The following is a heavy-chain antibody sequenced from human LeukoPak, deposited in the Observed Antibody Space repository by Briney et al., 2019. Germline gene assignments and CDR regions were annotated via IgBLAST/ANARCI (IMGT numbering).Heavy chain of an antibody. Sequence: GGSLRLSCAASGFTFSSYGMHWVRQAPGKGLEWVAVISYDGSNKYYADSVKGRFTISRDNSKNTLYLQMNSLRAEDTAVYYCAKGPIDYYDSSGYYDYWGQGTLVTVSS. J-gene: IGHJ4*02. V-gene: IGHV3-30*18. D-gene: IGHD3-22*01. CDR2: ISYDGSNK. CDR3: AKGPIDYYDSSGYYDY. CDR1: GFTFSSYG.